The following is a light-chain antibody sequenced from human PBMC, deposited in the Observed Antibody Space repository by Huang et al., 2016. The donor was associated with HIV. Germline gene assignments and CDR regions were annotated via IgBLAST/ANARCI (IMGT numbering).Light chain of an antibody. CDR2: GAS. Sequence: VILTQSPATLSVSPGEAATPSCRASQNIGTHLAWYQQRPGQAPRLLMCGASTRATGVPARFNGRGSGTEFNLNISGLQSEDFATYYCQHYNNWPPLSFGGGTEVDI. CDR3: QHYNNWPPLS. J-gene: IGKJ4*01. V-gene: IGKV3-15*01. CDR1: QNIGTH.